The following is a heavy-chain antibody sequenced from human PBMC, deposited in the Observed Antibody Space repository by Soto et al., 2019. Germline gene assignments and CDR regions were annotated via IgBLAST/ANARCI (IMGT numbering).Heavy chain of an antibody. CDR3: ASLDSGSSPYYYYFVMDI. Sequence: GESLKISCKGSGYSFTSYWIGWVRQMPGKGLEWMGIIYPGDSDTRYSPSFQGQVTISADKSISTAYLQWSSLKASDTAMYYCASLDSGSSPYYYYFVMDIWGEGTTVTVSS. CDR1: GYSFTSYW. V-gene: IGHV5-51*01. J-gene: IGHJ6*04. CDR2: IYPGDSDT. D-gene: IGHD1-26*01.